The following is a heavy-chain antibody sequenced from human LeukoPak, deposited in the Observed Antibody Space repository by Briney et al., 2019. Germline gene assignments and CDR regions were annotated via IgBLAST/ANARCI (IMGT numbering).Heavy chain of an antibody. V-gene: IGHV3-23*01. J-gene: IGHJ4*02. CDR2: ISGSGGST. Sequence: PGGSLRLSCAASGFTFSSYAMSWVRQAPGKGLEWVSAISGSGGSTYYADSVKGRFTISRDNSKNTLYLQMNSLRAEDTAVYYCAKSPTHYYGSGSYFDYWGQGTLVTVSS. CDR3: AKSPTHYYGSGSYFDY. CDR1: GFTFSSYA. D-gene: IGHD3-10*01.